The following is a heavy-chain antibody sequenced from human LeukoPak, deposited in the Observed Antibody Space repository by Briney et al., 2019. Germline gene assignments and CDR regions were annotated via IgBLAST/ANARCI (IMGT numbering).Heavy chain of an antibody. Sequence: PLENLSLTCAVSGYSISSGYYWGWIRQAPGKGLEWNGSIYHSGSTYYNPSLKSRVTISVDTFKNHFSLKLSLVTSEDTAEYYGTRHGRRRGGNNYFDYWGQGTMVTVSS. CDR2: IYHSGST. CDR1: GYSISSGYY. CDR3: TRHGRRRGGNNYFDY. J-gene: IGHJ4*02. V-gene: IGHV4-38-2*01. D-gene: IGHD5-24*01.